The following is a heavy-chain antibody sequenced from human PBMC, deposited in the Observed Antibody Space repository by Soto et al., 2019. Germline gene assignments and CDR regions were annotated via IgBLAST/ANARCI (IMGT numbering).Heavy chain of an antibody. Sequence: ASVKVSCKSSGGTFSNSPISWVRQAPGQGLEWVGGVIPVFKTANYAQKFQGRVTITADESTNTAYMGLSSLRSGGTAVYYCARSRFVVGVTEDYYGMDVWG. CDR1: GGTFSNSP. D-gene: IGHD2-15*01. V-gene: IGHV1-69*13. CDR3: ARSRFVVGVTEDYYGMDV. J-gene: IGHJ6*02. CDR2: VIPVFKTA.